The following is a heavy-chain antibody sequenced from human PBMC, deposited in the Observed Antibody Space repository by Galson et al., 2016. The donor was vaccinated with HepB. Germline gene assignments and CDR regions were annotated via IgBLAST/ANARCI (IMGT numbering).Heavy chain of an antibody. CDR1: GFTFTSYW. J-gene: IGHJ6*01. V-gene: IGHV3-74*01. CDR2: INSAGSST. D-gene: IGHD3-16*02. Sequence: SLRLSCAASGFTFTSYWIHWVRQVPGEGLVWVSRINSAGSSTHYADSVKGRFTISRDNAKNTVYLQMNSLRVEDTAVYYCARVGVSPYYYHGMDVWGQGTMVIVSS. CDR3: ARVGVSPYYYHGMDV.